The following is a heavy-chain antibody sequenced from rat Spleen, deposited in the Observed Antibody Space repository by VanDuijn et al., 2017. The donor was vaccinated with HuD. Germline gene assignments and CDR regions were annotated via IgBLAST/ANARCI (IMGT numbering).Heavy chain of an antibody. CDR2: INPDGGST. V-gene: IGHV5-58*01. J-gene: IGHJ3*01. CDR1: GFTFSRYW. D-gene: IGHD1-12*03. CDR3: AKRDYDGYYPFAY. Sequence: EVQLVESGGGLVQPGRSMKLSCVASGFTFSRYWMYWIRQAPGKGLECVSSINPDGGSTYYPDSVKGRFTISRDNAQNTVYLQMNSLRSEDTATYYCAKRDYDGYYPFAYWGQGTLVTVSS.